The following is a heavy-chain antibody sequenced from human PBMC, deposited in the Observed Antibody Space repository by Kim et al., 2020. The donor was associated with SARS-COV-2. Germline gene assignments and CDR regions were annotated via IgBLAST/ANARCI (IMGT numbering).Heavy chain of an antibody. D-gene: IGHD6-19*01. Sequence: GGSLRLSCAASGFTFSNYAMSWVRQAPGKGLECVSAISATSDITYYADSVRGRFTISRDNSKNTLYLQVDSLRAEDTAVYYCASPSYSSGWYLVNWGQGT. CDR3: ASPSYSSGWYLVN. CDR2: ISATSDIT. CDR1: GFTFSNYA. J-gene: IGHJ4*02. V-gene: IGHV3-23*01.